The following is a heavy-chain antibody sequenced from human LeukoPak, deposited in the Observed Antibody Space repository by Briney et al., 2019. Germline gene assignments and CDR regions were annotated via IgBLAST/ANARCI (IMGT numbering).Heavy chain of an antibody. CDR2: INHSGST. D-gene: IGHD6-6*01. Sequence: KTSETLSLTCAVYGGSFSGYYWSWIRQPPGKGLEWIGEINHSGSTNYNPSLKRRVTIAVDTSKNQFSLKLSSVTAADTAVYYCARFRIAARHRYYYYMDVWGKGTTVTVSS. J-gene: IGHJ6*03. CDR3: ARFRIAARHRYYYYMDV. CDR1: GGSFSGYY. V-gene: IGHV4-34*01.